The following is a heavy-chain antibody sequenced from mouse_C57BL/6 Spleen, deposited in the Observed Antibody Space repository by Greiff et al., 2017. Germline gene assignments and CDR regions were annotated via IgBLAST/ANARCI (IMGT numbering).Heavy chain of an antibody. V-gene: IGHV2-6-1*01. J-gene: IGHJ4*01. CDR3: ARQIYYYGSSSYAMDY. CDR1: GFSLTSYG. CDR2: IWSDGRT. D-gene: IGHD1-1*01. Sequence: QVQLKESGPGLVAPSQSLSITCTVSGFSLTSYGVHWVRQPPGKGLAWLVVIWSDGRTTYNSDHKSRLIISKDNSKSKVFLKSNSRQTEDTAMDYCARQIYYYGSSSYAMDYWGQGTSVTVSS.